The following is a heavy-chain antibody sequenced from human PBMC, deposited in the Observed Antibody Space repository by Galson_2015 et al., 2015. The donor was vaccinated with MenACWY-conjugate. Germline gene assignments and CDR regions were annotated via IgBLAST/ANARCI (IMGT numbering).Heavy chain of an antibody. CDR3: ARAHIGYGYDYFDP. Sequence: SVKVSCKASGSTFSNYAMHWLRQAPGQRLEYMGWINVGSGTTRSSQKFQDRVTIITDTSANTVYMELSSLRSEDTAVYFCARAHIGYGYDYFDPWGQGTLVTVSS. J-gene: IGHJ5*02. CDR1: GSTFSNYA. V-gene: IGHV1-3*01. D-gene: IGHD5-18*01. CDR2: INVGSGTT.